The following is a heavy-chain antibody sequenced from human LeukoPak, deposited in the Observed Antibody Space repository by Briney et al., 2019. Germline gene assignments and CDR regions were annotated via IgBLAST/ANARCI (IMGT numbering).Heavy chain of an antibody. CDR1: GFTFSSYW. CDR3: ARGMATIDGYYYYMDV. D-gene: IGHD5-24*01. J-gene: IGHJ6*03. CDR2: IKQDGSEK. Sequence: PGGSLRLSCAASGFTFSSYWMSWVRQAPGKGLEWVANIKQDGSEKYYVDSVKGRFTISRDNAKNSLYLQMNSLRAEDTAVYYCARGMATIDGYYYYMDVWGKGTTVTVSS. V-gene: IGHV3-7*01.